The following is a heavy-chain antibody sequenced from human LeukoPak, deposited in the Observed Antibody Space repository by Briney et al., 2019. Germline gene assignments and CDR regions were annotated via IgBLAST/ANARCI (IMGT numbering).Heavy chain of an antibody. CDR1: GGSISSYY. V-gene: IGHV4-4*07. CDR3: ARLDSSSPDGYYYYYMDV. Sequence: SETLSLTCTVSGGSISSYYWSWIRQPAGKGLEWIGRIYTSGSTNYNPSLKSRVTMSVDTSKNQFSLKLTSVTAADTAVYYCARLDSSSPDGYYYYYMDVWGKGTTVTVSS. CDR2: IYTSGST. J-gene: IGHJ6*03. D-gene: IGHD6-6*01.